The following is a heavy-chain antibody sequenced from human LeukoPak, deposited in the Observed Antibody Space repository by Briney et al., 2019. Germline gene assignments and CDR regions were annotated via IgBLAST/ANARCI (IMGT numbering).Heavy chain of an antibody. Sequence: SETLSLTCAVYGGSFSGYYWSWIRQPPGKGLEWIGEINHSGSTNYNPSLKSRVTISVDPSNNQFSLKLTSLTAADTAVYYCATQRPGATFDYWGQGTLVTVSS. CDR3: ATQRPGATFDY. D-gene: IGHD1-26*01. CDR2: INHSGST. V-gene: IGHV4-34*01. CDR1: GGSFSGYY. J-gene: IGHJ4*02.